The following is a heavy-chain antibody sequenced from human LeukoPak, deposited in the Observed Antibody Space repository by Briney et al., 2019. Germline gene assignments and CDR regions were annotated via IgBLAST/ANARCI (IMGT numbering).Heavy chain of an antibody. CDR2: IYYSGST. V-gene: IGHV4-31*03. CDR1: GGSISSGGYY. CDR3: ARGFAQIAPGAFDI. Sequence: SSETLSLTCTVSGGSISSGGYYWSWIRQHPGKGLEWIGYIYYSGSTYYNPSLKSRVTISVDTSKNQFSLKLSSVTPEDTAVYYCARGFAQIAPGAFDIWGQGTTVTVSS. D-gene: IGHD2-21*01. J-gene: IGHJ3*02.